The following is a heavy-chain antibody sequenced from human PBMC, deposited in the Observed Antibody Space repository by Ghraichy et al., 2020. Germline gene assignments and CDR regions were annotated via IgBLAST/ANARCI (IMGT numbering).Heavy chain of an antibody. D-gene: IGHD3-10*01. CDR3: AKDLQSYNGVYDPFDI. J-gene: IGHJ3*02. CDR1: GFIFHNYA. CDR2: VGGGGNDA. Sequence: GESLNISCTASGFIFHNYAMSWVRQAPGKGPEWVSAVGGGGNDAEYADSVKGRFIISRDNSKSTLYLQLTSLRVEDTAVYYCAKDLQSYNGVYDPFDIWGQGTMVTVSS. V-gene: IGHV3-23*01.